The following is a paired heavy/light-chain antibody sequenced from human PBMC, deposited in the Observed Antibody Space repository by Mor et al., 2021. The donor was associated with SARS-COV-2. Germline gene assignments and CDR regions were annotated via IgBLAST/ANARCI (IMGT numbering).Heavy chain of an antibody. CDR3: ARGPNYFDRGQDVEYFQH. D-gene: IGHD3-22*01. V-gene: IGHV4-34*01. J-gene: IGHJ1*01. Sequence: QVQLQQWGAGLLKPSETLSLTGAVYGGSISGYYWSWIRQPPGKGLEWIGEINHSGSTNYNPSLKSRVTISVDTSKNQFSLKLSSVTAADTAVYYCARGPNYFDRGQDVEYFQHWGQGTLVTVSS. CDR2: INHSGST. CDR1: GGSISGYY.
Light chain of an antibody. CDR1: SLRSYY. CDR2: GKN. J-gene: IGLJ3*02. Sequence: SSELTQDPAVSVALGQTVRITCQGDSLRSYYGSWYQQKPGQAPVVVIYGKNNRPSGIPDRFSGSRSGNTVSLTITGAQAEDEADYYCNSRDSSGNHLVFGGGTKLTVL. V-gene: IGLV3-19*01. CDR3: NSRDSSGNHLV.